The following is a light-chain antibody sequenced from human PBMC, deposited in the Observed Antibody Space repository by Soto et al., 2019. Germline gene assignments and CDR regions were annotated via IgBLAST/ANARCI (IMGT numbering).Light chain of an antibody. CDR3: QHYGTTPWT. CDR2: GAS. CDR1: QSVCSRC. V-gene: IGKV3-20*01. Sequence: ETVLTQSPGTLSLSPGERVTLSCRTSQSVCSRCFACYQQKPGQSPRLLIYGASTRATGIPDRFSGSGSGTDFTLTISRLEPEDFAVYYCQHYGTTPWTFGQGTKVAIK. J-gene: IGKJ1*01.